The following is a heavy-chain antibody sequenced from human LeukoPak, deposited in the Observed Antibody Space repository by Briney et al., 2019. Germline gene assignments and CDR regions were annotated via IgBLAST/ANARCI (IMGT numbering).Heavy chain of an antibody. D-gene: IGHD3-10*01. J-gene: IGHJ5*02. V-gene: IGHV4-34*01. Sequence: SETLSLTCAVYGGSFSGYYWSWIRQSPGKGLEWIGEINHSGSTNYNPSLKSRVTISVDTSKNQFSLKLSSVTAADTAVYYCARGRYYGSGIVFWFDPWGQGTLVTVSS. CDR3: ARGRYYGSGIVFWFDP. CDR1: GGSFSGYY. CDR2: INHSGST.